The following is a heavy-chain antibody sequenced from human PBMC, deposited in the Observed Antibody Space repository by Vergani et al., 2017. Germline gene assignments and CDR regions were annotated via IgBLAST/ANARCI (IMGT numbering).Heavy chain of an antibody. CDR2: ISSSGSTI. CDR1: GFTFSSYE. CDR3: ARDSSVVSWSIWYTAMFTGPY. V-gene: IGHV3-48*03. Sequence: EVQLVESGGGLVQPGGSLRLSCAASGFTFSSYEMNWVRQAPGKGLEWGSYISSSGSTIYYADSVKGRFTISRDNAKNSLYLQMNSLRAEDTAVYYCARDSSVVSWSIWYTAMFTGPYWGQGTLVTVSS. D-gene: IGHD5-18*01. J-gene: IGHJ4*02.